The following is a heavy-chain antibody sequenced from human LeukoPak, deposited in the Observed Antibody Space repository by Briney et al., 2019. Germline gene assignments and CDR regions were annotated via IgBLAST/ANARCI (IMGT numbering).Heavy chain of an antibody. V-gene: IGHV5-51*01. D-gene: IGHD3-10*01. CDR2: IYPGDSDT. Sequence: GESLKISCKGSGYSFTTYWIVWVRQMPGKGLEWMGIIYPGDSDTRYSPSFQGQVTISADKSISTAYLQWSSLKASDTAMYYCARSAGVRLDAFDIWGQGTMVTVSS. CDR3: ARSAGVRLDAFDI. J-gene: IGHJ3*02. CDR1: GYSFTTYW.